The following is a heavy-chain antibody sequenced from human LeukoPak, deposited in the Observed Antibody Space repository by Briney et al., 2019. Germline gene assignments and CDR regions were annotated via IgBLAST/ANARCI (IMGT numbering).Heavy chain of an antibody. CDR3: ARGGYYFDY. J-gene: IGHJ4*02. V-gene: IGHV3-48*04. CDR2: ISSSSGTI. D-gene: IGHD3-10*01. CDR1: GFTFSTYS. Sequence: GGSLRLSCAASGFTFSTYSMNWVRQAPGKGLEWVSYISSSSGTIYYADSVKGRFTISRDNAKNSLCLQVNSLRAEDTAVYYCARGGYYFDYWGQGTLVTVSS.